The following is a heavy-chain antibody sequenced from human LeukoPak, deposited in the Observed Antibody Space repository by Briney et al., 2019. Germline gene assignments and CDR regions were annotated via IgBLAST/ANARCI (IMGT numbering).Heavy chain of an antibody. Sequence: PGGSLRLSCAASGFTFSSYGMHWVRQAPGKGLEWVSAISGSGGSTYYADSVKGRFTISRDNSKNTLYLQMNSLRAEDTAVYYCARGAVGYSSSWYSPRSPVQYYFDYWGQGTLVTVSS. CDR3: ARGAVGYSSSWYSPRSPVQYYFDY. V-gene: IGHV3-23*01. CDR2: ISGSGGST. CDR1: GFTFSSYG. J-gene: IGHJ4*02. D-gene: IGHD6-13*01.